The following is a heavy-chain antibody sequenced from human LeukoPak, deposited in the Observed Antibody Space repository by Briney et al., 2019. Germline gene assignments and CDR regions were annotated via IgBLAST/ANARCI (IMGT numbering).Heavy chain of an antibody. V-gene: IGHV3-23*01. CDR1: GFTFSDYY. CDR2: ISGSGGST. J-gene: IGHJ4*02. D-gene: IGHD6-19*01. Sequence: PGGSLRLSCAASGFTFSDYYMSWIRQAPGKGLEWVSAISGSGGSTYYADSVKGRFTISRDNSKNTLYLQMNSLRAEDTAVYYCAKEVAVAGTFDYWGQGTLVTVSS. CDR3: AKEVAVAGTFDY.